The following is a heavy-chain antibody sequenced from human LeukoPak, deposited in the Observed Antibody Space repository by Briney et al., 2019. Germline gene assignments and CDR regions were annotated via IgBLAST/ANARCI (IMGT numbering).Heavy chain of an antibody. J-gene: IGHJ3*02. CDR3: ARGLVVVAATHAFDI. CDR2: INHSGST. CDR1: GGSFSGYY. V-gene: IGHV4-34*01. Sequence: PPETLSLTCAVYGGSFSGYYWSWIRQPPGKGLEWIGEINHSGSTNCNPSLKSRVTISVDTSKNQFSLKLSSVTAADTAVYYCARGLVVVAATHAFDIWGQGRMVTVSS. D-gene: IGHD2-15*01.